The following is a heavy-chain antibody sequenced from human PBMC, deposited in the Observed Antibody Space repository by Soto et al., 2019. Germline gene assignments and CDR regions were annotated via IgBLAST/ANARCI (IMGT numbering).Heavy chain of an antibody. D-gene: IGHD2-8*02. CDR3: AKEQTTGAHYALDY. V-gene: IGHV3-23*01. Sequence: VGSLRLSCEASGFIFSSYAMNWVRQAPGKGLQWVSSITGSSDYTSYIASVKGRFTISRDNSKNTLYLQMNSLRAEDTAVYFCAKEQTTGAHYALDYWGQGTLVTVSS. CDR1: GFIFSSYA. CDR2: ITGSSDYT. J-gene: IGHJ4*02.